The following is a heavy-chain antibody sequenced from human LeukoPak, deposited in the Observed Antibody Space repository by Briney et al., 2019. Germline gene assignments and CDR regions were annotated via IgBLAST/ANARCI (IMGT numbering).Heavy chain of an antibody. D-gene: IGHD3-10*01. V-gene: IGHV4-59*01. CDR2: IYYSGST. CDR1: GGSISSYY. CDR3: ARDFITMVRGPPARWFDP. Sequence: PSETLSLTCTVSGGSISSYYWSWLRQPPGKGLEWIGYIYYSGSTNYNPSLKSRVTISVDTSKNRFSLKLSSVTAADTAVYYCARDFITMVRGPPARWFDPWGQGTLVTVSS. J-gene: IGHJ5*02.